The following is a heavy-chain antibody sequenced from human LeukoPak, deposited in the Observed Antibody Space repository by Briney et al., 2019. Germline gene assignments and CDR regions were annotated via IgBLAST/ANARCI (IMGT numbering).Heavy chain of an antibody. Sequence: GGSLRLSCAASGFTFSNYNMNWVRQAPGKGLEWVSSISSSRSYIYYADSVKGRFTISRDNSKNSLYLQMNGLRAEDTAVYYCARVSSSWNDYWGQGTLVTVSS. D-gene: IGHD6-13*01. V-gene: IGHV3-21*01. J-gene: IGHJ4*02. CDR2: ISSSRSYI. CDR1: GFTFSNYN. CDR3: ARVSSSWNDY.